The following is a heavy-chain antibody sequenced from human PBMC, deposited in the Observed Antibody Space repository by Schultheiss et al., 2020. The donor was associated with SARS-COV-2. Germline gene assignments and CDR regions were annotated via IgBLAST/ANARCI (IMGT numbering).Heavy chain of an antibody. CDR1: GFTFSQSR. CDR3: TTDGDYGDYYGGMDV. CDR2: ISSSSSYI. D-gene: IGHD4-17*01. J-gene: IGHJ6*02. V-gene: IGHV3-21*03. Sequence: GGSLRLSCVTSGFTFSQSRMHWVRQAPGKGLEWVSSISSSSSYIYYADSVKGRFTISRDNAKNSLYLQMNSLRAEDTGVYYCTTDGDYGDYYGGMDVWGQGTTVTVSS.